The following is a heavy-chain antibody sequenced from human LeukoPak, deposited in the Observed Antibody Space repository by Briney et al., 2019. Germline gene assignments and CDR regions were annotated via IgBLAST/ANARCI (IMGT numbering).Heavy chain of an antibody. CDR3: AKDKGSGSPYYYMDV. V-gene: IGHV1-18*01. CDR1: GYTFTSYG. J-gene: IGHJ6*03. D-gene: IGHD3-10*01. Sequence: ASVKVSCKASGYTFTSYGISWVRQAPGQGLEWMGWISAYNGNTNYAQKLQGRVTMTTDTSTSTAYMELRSLRSDDTAVYYCAKDKGSGSPYYYMDVWGKGTTVTISS. CDR2: ISAYNGNT.